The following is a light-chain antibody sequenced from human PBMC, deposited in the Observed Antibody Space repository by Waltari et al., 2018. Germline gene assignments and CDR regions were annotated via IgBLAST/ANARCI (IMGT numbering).Light chain of an antibody. CDR1: QSVSSN. CDR2: GAS. J-gene: IGKJ1*01. CDR3: QQYNNWPQT. V-gene: IGKV3-15*01. Sequence: EIVMTQSPATLSVSPGERATLSCRASQSVSSNLAWYQQKPGQAPRLLIHGASTCATGIPARFSGSGSGTEFTLTISSMQSEDFAVYYCQQYNNWPQTFGQGTKVEIK.